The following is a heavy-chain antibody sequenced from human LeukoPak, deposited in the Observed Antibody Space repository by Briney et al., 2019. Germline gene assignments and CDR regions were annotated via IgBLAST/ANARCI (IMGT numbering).Heavy chain of an antibody. D-gene: IGHD3-9*01. J-gene: IGHJ4*02. V-gene: IGHV3-73*01. CDR2: IRSKANSYAT. Sequence: GGSLRLSCAASGFTFSGSAMHWVRQASGKGLEWVGRIRSKANSYATAYAASVKGRFTISRDDSKNTAYLQMNSLKTEDTAVYYCTRHIEGGYFDWLFLLRYWGQGTLVTVSS. CDR3: TRHIEGGYFDWLFLLRY. CDR1: GFTFSGSA.